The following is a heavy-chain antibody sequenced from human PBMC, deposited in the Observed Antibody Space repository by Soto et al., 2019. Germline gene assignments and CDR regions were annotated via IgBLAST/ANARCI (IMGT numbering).Heavy chain of an antibody. CDR1: RLTFTSYW. Sequence: GGSLRLSCAASRLTFTSYWMTWVRQAPGKGLEWVANIKQDGSEKYYVDSVKGRFTISRDNAKNSLYLQMNSLRAEDTAVYYCAKEKEYYDFWSGYYEEDYWGQGTLVTVSS. D-gene: IGHD3-3*01. V-gene: IGHV3-7*01. J-gene: IGHJ4*02. CDR2: IKQDGSEK. CDR3: AKEKEYYDFWSGYYEEDY.